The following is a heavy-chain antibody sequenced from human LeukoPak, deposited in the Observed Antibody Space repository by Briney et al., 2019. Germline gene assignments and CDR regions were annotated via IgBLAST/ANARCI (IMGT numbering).Heavy chain of an antibody. Sequence: ASVKVSCKASGYTFTSYGISWVRQAPGQGLEWMGGIIPIFGTANYAQKFQGRVTITADKSTSTAYMELSSLRSEDTAVYYCARDSSGSYRDAFDIWGQGTMVTVSS. D-gene: IGHD1-26*01. CDR2: IIPIFGTA. CDR1: GYTFTSYG. V-gene: IGHV1-69*06. J-gene: IGHJ3*02. CDR3: ARDSSGSYRDAFDI.